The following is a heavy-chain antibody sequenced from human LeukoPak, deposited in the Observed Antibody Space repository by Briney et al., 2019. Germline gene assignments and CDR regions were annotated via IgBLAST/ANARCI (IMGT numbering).Heavy chain of an antibody. V-gene: IGHV3-30-3*01. D-gene: IGHD1-1*01. Sequence: TGGSLRLSCAASGFTFSSYAMHWVRQAPGKGLEWVAVISYDGSNKYYADSVKGRFTISRDKSKNTVYVQMNSLRAEDTAVYYCARDRVNWKLGQFDYWGQGTLVTVSS. CDR2: ISYDGSNK. CDR3: ARDRVNWKLGQFDY. CDR1: GFTFSSYA. J-gene: IGHJ4*02.